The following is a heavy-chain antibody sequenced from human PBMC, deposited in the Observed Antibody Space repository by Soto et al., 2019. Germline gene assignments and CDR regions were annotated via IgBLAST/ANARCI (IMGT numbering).Heavy chain of an antibody. CDR1: GFTFSSYA. V-gene: IGHV3-23*01. J-gene: IGHJ4*02. Sequence: GGSLRLSCAASGFTFSSYAMSWVRQAPGKGLEWVSAISGSGGGTYYADSVKGRFTISRDNAKNTLYLQMNSLRGEDTHVYYSARDSRYPDHSSNFDHRGQGTPVTGSS. CDR3: ARDSRYPDHSSNFDH. D-gene: IGHD2-2*01. CDR2: ISGSGGGT.